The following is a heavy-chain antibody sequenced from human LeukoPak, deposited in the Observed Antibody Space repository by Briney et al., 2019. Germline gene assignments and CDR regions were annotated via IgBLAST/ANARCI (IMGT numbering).Heavy chain of an antibody. J-gene: IGHJ4*02. CDR1: GFASSDYT. V-gene: IGHV3-11*01. Sequence: GGSLRLSCAASGFASSDYTMNWVRQAPGKGLEWVSHISGSGYAIHHPGSVKGRFTISRDNAKNSLYLQMNSLRVEDSAVYYCARLSGTYSRGGDHWGQGTLVTVSS. CDR2: ISGSGYAI. CDR3: ARLSGTYSRGGDH. D-gene: IGHD1-26*01.